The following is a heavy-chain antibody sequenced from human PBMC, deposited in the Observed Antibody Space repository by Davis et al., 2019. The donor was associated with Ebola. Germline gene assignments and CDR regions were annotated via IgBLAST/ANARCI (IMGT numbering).Heavy chain of an antibody. Sequence: GVSLKISCAASGFTFSNYAMNWVRQAPGKGLEWVSTISGSGDSTYYADSVKGRFTISRDDSKNTLYLQMTSLRAEDTAVYYCAKDRRRDTMIAVVITWIDYWGQGTLVTVSS. CDR1: GFTFSNYA. J-gene: IGHJ4*02. CDR2: ISGSGDST. CDR3: AKDRRRDTMIAVVITWIDY. V-gene: IGHV3-23*01. D-gene: IGHD3-22*01.